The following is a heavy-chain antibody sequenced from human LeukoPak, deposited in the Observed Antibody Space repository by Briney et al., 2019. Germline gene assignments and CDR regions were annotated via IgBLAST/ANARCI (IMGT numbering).Heavy chain of an antibody. CDR3: ARGHKVGLFLDY. CDR1: GFTFSSFA. D-gene: IGHD3-22*01. J-gene: IGHJ4*02. Sequence: GGSLRLSCAASGFTFSSFAMHWVRQAPGKGLEWVAVISYDGSNKYYADSVKGRFTISRDNSKNTLYLQMNSLRAEDTAVYYCARGHKVGLFLDYWGQGTLVTVSS. V-gene: IGHV3-30-3*01. CDR2: ISYDGSNK.